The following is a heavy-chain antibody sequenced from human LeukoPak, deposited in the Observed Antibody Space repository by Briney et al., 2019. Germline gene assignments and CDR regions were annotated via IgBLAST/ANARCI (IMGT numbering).Heavy chain of an antibody. D-gene: IGHD5-12*01. CDR1: GFTFSNAW. CDR2: IKSKTDGGTT. J-gene: IGHJ4*02. CDR3: TTDAQRGYSGYDLYYFDY. Sequence: GGSLRLSCAASGFTFSNAWMSWVHQAPGKGLEWVGRIKSKTDGGTTDYAAPVKGRFTISRDDSKNTLYLQMNSLKTEDTAVYYCTTDAQRGYSGYDLYYFDYWGQGTLVTVSS. V-gene: IGHV3-15*01.